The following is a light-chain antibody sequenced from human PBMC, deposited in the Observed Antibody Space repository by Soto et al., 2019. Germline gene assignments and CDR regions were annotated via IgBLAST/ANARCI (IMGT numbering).Light chain of an antibody. Sequence: QSALTQPASVSGSPGQSITISCTGTSSGVGGYNYVSWYQHHPGKAPKLMIYDVSNRPSGVSNRFSGSKSGNTASLTISGLQAEDEAEYYCSSYTSSSLYVFGTGTKLTVL. V-gene: IGLV2-14*03. CDR2: DVS. J-gene: IGLJ1*01. CDR3: SSYTSSSLYV. CDR1: SSGVGGYNY.